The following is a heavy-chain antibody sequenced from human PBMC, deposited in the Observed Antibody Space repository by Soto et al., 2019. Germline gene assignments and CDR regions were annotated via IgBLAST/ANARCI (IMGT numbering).Heavy chain of an antibody. Sequence: QITLKESGPPRVKPTQTLTLTCIFSGFSLTTSGVGVGWIRQPPGKALECLALIYWDDDKRYSPSLKSRLTITMDTSKYQVALNMSYLDPVDTPTYYCAHRAGVHGNWDGRYFDSWGQGTLVTVSS. J-gene: IGHJ4*02. D-gene: IGHD1-1*01. CDR1: GFSLTTSGVG. V-gene: IGHV2-5*02. CDR3: AHRAGVHGNWDGRYFDS. CDR2: IYWDDDK.